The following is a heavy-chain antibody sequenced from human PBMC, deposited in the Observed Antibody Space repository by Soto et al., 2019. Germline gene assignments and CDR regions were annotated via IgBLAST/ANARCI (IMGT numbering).Heavy chain of an antibody. CDR3: ARAISGYVT. V-gene: IGHV1-3*04. CDR1: GITSTTYA. Sequence: ASVKVSCKASGITSTTYAIHWVRQAPGQGLEWMGWINTGNGNTRYSQRFLGRVSLTTDTSTSTASMDLSSLTSEDTAVYYCARAISGYVTWGKGTLVNVSS. CDR2: INTGNGNT. J-gene: IGHJ5*02. D-gene: IGHD5-12*01.